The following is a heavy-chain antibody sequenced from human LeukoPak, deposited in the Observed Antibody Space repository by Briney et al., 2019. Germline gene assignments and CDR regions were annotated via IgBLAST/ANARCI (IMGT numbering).Heavy chain of an antibody. V-gene: IGHV3-23*01. CDR1: GFTFSSYA. D-gene: IGHD6-19*01. CDR2: ISGSGGST. J-gene: IGHJ4*02. Sequence: GGSLRLSCGASGFTFSSYAMSWVRQAPGKGLEWVSAISGSGGSTYHADSVKGRFTISRDNAKNSLYLQMNSLRAEDTAVYYCARGPSPAGWGQGTLVTVSS. CDR3: ARGPSPAG.